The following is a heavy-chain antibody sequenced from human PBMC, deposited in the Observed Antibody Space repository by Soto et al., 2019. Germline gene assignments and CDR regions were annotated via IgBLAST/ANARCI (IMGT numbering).Heavy chain of an antibody. CDR2: LSGSGDTT. J-gene: IGHJ6*02. CDR3: AKGTQVFYYYAMDV. V-gene: IGHV3-23*01. CDR1: GFTFSSYG. Sequence: ELQLLESGGGLAQPGGSLRLSCAASGFTFSSYGMNWVRQAPGKGLEWVSALSGSGDTTYYADSVRGLFSISRDNSKNTLDLQMSCLRGEDTAVYYCAKGTQVFYYYAMDVWGQGTTVTVSS. D-gene: IGHD2-15*01.